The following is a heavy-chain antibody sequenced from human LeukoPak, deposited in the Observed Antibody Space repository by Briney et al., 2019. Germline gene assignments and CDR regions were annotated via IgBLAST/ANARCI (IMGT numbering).Heavy chain of an antibody. J-gene: IGHJ4*02. CDR3: ARGVDYPTWSGPHWSDY. CDR2: IKQDASQE. CDR1: GFTFSSYW. Sequence: HPGGSLRLSCAASGFTFSSYWMSWVRQAPGKGPEWVAHIKQDASQEDHVDSVKGRFTISRDNAKNSLYLQMNSLRAEDTAVYYCARGVDYPTWSGPHWSDYWGQGTLVTVSS. V-gene: IGHV3-7*01. D-gene: IGHD3-3*01.